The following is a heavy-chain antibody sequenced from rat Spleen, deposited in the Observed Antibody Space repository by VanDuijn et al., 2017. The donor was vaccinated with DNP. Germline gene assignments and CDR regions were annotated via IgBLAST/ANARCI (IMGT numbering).Heavy chain of an antibody. J-gene: IGHJ1*01. CDR3: STRRDGPLYWYFDF. Sequence: EVQLVESGGGLVQPGRSLKLSCAASGFTFSDYAMAWVRQAPKKGLEWVATISYDGSRTYYRDSVKGRFTISRDDAKSTLCLQMDSLRSEDTATYYCSTRRDGPLYWYFDFWGPGTMVTVSS. CDR2: ISYDGSRT. CDR1: GFTFSDYA. D-gene: IGHD3-1*01. V-gene: IGHV5-17*01.